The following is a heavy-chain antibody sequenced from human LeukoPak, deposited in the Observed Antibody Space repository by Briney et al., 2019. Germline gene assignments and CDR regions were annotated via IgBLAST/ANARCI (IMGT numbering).Heavy chain of an antibody. CDR3: ARDSTAMVMGNY. V-gene: IGHV3-21*01. D-gene: IGHD5-18*01. CDR2: ISSSSSYI. Sequence: PGGSLRLSCAASGFTFSSYSMNWVRQAPGKGLEWVSSISSSSSYIYYADSVKGRFTISRDNAKNSLYLQMNSLRAEDTAVYYCARDSTAMVMGNYWGQGTLVTVSS. J-gene: IGHJ4*02. CDR1: GFTFSSYS.